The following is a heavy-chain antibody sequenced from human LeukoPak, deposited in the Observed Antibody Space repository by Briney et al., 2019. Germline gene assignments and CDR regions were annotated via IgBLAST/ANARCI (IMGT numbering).Heavy chain of an antibody. J-gene: IGHJ4*02. Sequence: ASVKVSCKAAGYTFTGYYMHWVRQAPGQGLEWMGWINPNSGGTNYAQKFQGRVTMTRDTSISTAYMELSSLRSDDTAVYYCARSPPSSWENDYWGQGTLVTVSS. V-gene: IGHV1-2*02. D-gene: IGHD1-26*01. CDR3: ARSPPSSWENDY. CDR2: INPNSGGT. CDR1: GYTFTGYY.